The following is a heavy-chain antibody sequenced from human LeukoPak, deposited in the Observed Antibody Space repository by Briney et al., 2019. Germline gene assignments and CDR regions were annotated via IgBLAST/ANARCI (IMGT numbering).Heavy chain of an antibody. CDR2: IFYSGST. CDR3: ARAPRGYSYAYWWFDP. D-gene: IGHD5-18*01. Sequence: PSETLSLTCTVSGGSISGYYWNWIRRPPGKGLEWIGYIFYSGSTNYNPSLKSRVTISVDTSKNQFSLKLSSVTAEDTAVYYCARAPRGYSYAYWWFDPWGQGSLVTVSS. V-gene: IGHV4-59*01. CDR1: GGSISGYY. J-gene: IGHJ5*02.